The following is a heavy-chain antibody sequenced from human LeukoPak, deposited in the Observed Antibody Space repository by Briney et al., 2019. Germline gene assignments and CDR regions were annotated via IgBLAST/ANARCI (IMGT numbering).Heavy chain of an antibody. J-gene: IGHJ4*02. Sequence: PGGSLRLSCAASGFTLSRNSMTWVRQAPGKGLEWVSSISTSSSYIYYADSVKGRFTISRDNAKKSLYLQMNSLRAEDTAVYYCARVNDDSSGYEVDYWGQGTLVTVSS. V-gene: IGHV3-21*01. CDR3: ARVNDDSSGYEVDY. D-gene: IGHD3-22*01. CDR2: ISTSSSYI. CDR1: GFTLSRNS.